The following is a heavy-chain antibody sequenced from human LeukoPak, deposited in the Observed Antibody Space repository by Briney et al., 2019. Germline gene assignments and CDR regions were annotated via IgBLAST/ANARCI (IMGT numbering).Heavy chain of an antibody. Sequence: SETLSLTCAVYGGSFSGYYWSWIRQPPGKGLEWIGEINHSGSTNYNPSLKSRVTISVDTSKNQFSLKLSSVTAADTAVYYCARILRYFDWLIDYWGQGTLVTVSS. D-gene: IGHD3-9*01. V-gene: IGHV4-34*01. CDR2: INHSGST. CDR3: ARILRYFDWLIDY. CDR1: GGSFSGYY. J-gene: IGHJ4*02.